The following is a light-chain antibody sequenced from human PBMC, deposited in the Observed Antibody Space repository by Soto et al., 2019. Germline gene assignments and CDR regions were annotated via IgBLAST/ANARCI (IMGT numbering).Light chain of an antibody. CDR1: GSDIGGYNY. Sequence: QSALTQPASVSGSPGQSITISCTGTGSDIGGYNYVSWYQQHPGKAPKDMIYEVSNRPSGVSNRFSASKSGNTASLTISGLQSEDEADYYCTSYTSSSSVVFGGGTKLTVL. CDR2: EVS. V-gene: IGLV2-14*01. CDR3: TSYTSSSSVV. J-gene: IGLJ2*01.